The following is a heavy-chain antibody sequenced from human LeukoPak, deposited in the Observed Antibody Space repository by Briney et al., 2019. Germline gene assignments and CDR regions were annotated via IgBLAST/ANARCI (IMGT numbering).Heavy chain of an antibody. Sequence: GASVKVSCKASGYTFTGHYMHWVRQAPGQGLEWMGWINPNSGGTNYAQKFQGRVTMTRDTSISTAYMELSRLRSDDTAVYYCARASYYYDSSGYWAYFDYWGQGTLVTVSS. CDR3: ARASYYYDSSGYWAYFDY. V-gene: IGHV1-2*02. CDR1: GYTFTGHY. CDR2: INPNSGGT. D-gene: IGHD3-22*01. J-gene: IGHJ4*02.